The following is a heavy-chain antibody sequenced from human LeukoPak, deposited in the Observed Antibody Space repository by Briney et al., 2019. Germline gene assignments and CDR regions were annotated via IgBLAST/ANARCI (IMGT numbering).Heavy chain of an antibody. D-gene: IGHD2-15*01. J-gene: IGHJ4*02. V-gene: IGHV3-23*01. Sequence: GGSLRLSCAASGFTFSSYAMSWVRQAPGKGLEGVSAINGSGGSTYYADSVKGRFTIPRDNSKNTLYLQMNSRRAEDTALYYCAKSVGGILGYWGQGTLVTVSS. CDR3: AKSVGGILGY. CDR1: GFTFSSYA. CDR2: INGSGGST.